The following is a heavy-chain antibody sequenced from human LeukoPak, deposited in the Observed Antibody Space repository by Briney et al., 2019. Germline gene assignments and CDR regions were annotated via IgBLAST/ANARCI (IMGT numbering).Heavy chain of an antibody. CDR1: GGTFSSYA. CDR3: ARVWFGELSPTPPLDY. J-gene: IGHJ4*02. V-gene: IGHV1-69*04. CDR2: IIPILGIA. D-gene: IGHD3-10*01. Sequence: VASVKVSCKASGGTFSSYAISWVRQAPGQGLEWMGRIIPILGIANYAQKFQGRVTITADKSTSTAYMELRSLRSDDTAVYYCARVWFGELSPTPPLDYWGQGTLVTVSS.